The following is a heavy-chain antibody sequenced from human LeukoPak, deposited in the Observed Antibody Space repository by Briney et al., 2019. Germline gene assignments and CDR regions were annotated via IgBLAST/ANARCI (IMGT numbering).Heavy chain of an antibody. J-gene: IGHJ4*02. CDR3: VRGPNYVRGSYRYFDY. V-gene: IGHV4-30-4*08. D-gene: IGHD3-16*02. CDR2: IYYSGST. Sequence: LRLSCAASGFTFSDYYMSWIRQAPGKGLEWIGNIYYSGSTYYNPSLPSLKSRLTISVDTSKNQFSLRLTSVTAADTAVYFCVRGPNYVRGSYRYFDYWGQGSLVTVSS. CDR1: GFTFSDYY.